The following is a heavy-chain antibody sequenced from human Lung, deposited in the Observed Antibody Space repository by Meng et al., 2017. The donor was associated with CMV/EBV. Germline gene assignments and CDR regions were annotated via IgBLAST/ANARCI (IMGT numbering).Heavy chain of an antibody. V-gene: IGHV4-39*07. D-gene: IGHD5-24*01. CDR3: VTETGYNYDN. Sequence: QLQLEEAGPGQVQPSETLPLTCSVSGGSISSSSYYWGWIRQSPGKGLEWIGSIYFSGNTYYNPSLKSRVTMSVGTAQNKFSLTLRSVTAADTAVYYCVTETGYNYDNWGQGALVTVSS. J-gene: IGHJ4*02. CDR1: GGSISSSSYY. CDR2: IYFSGNT.